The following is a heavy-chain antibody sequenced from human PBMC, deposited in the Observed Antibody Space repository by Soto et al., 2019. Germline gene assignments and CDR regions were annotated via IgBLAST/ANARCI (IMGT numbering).Heavy chain of an antibody. D-gene: IGHD6-6*01. CDR1: GYTFTNYG. Sequence: QVQLVQSGPEVKKPGASVKVSCTPSGYTFTNYGVNWVRQAPGQGLEWMGWISADSGDTKYAQKFQGRGTMTTDTSTRTAYMELRSLRFDDSAVYYCARGGRYSRSSDLTYWGQGTLVTVSS. J-gene: IGHJ4*02. CDR3: ARGGRYSRSSDLTY. V-gene: IGHV1-18*04. CDR2: ISADSGDT.